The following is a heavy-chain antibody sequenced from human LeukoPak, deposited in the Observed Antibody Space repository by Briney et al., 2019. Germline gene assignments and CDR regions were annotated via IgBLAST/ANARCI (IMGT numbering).Heavy chain of an antibody. Sequence: PGGSLRLSCAASGFTFSSYAMHWVRQAPGKGLEWVAVISYDGSNKYYADSVKGRFTISRDNSKNTLYLQMNSLRAEDTAVYYCARAYSIAAAVGRFDPWGQGTPVTVSS. CDR3: ARAYSIAAAVGRFDP. J-gene: IGHJ5*02. V-gene: IGHV3-30*04. D-gene: IGHD6-13*01. CDR1: GFTFSSYA. CDR2: ISYDGSNK.